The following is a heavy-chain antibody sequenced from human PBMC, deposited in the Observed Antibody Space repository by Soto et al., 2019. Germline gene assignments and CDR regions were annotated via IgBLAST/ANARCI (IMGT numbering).Heavy chain of an antibody. Sequence: GGSLRLSCAAPGFNFIIHALHWVRQAPGKGLEWVSAISGSGGSTYYADSVKGRFTISRDNSKNTLYLQMNSLRAEDTAVYYCAKDLVDIVVAPAALRPRGYYGMNVWGQGTTVTVSS. CDR3: AKDLVDIVVAPAALRPRGYYGMNV. CDR2: ISGSGGST. V-gene: IGHV3-23*01. J-gene: IGHJ6*02. CDR1: GFNFIIHA. D-gene: IGHD2-2*01.